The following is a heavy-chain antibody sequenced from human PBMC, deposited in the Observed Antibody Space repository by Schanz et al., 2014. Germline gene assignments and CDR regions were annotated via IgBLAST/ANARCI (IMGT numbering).Heavy chain of an antibody. CDR3: ARIGGSVFDY. Sequence: EMQLLESGGGLVQPGGSLRLSCAASGFTFSTHAMTWVRQAPGRGLEWVSYIGNGGVTIYYADSVKGRFTISRDNSKSSLYLQMNSLRAEYSAVYYCARIGGSVFDYWAQGTLVTVSS. V-gene: IGHV3-48*03. D-gene: IGHD3-10*01. J-gene: IGHJ4*02. CDR1: GFTFSTHA. CDR2: IGNGGVTI.